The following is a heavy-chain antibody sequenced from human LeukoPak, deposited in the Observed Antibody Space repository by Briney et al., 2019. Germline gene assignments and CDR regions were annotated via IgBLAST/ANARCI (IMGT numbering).Heavy chain of an antibody. CDR2: INPNSGGA. D-gene: IGHD3-9*01. Sequence: GPLKVSCKAFWYTLTRYYMHWVGQAPGQRAEGMGWINPNSGGANYAQKFQGRVTMTRDTSISTAYMELSRLRSDDTAVYYCARDLPLTGLYDYWGQGTLVTVSS. J-gene: IGHJ4*02. CDR3: ARDLPLTGLYDY. V-gene: IGHV1-2*02. CDR1: WYTLTRYY.